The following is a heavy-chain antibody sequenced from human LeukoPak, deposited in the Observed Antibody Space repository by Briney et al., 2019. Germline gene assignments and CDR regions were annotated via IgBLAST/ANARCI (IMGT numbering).Heavy chain of an antibody. CDR1: GGSISSGTSYY. V-gene: IGHV4-39*01. Sequence: PSETLSLTCTVSGGSISSGTSYYWGWTREPPGKGLEWIWSIYYSGSSYYNPSLKSRISISVDTSKNQFSLRLTSVTDTDTAVYYCARVKRDPYSSILYWGQGTLVTVSS. J-gene: IGHJ4*02. CDR3: ARVKRDPYSSILY. CDR2: IYYSGSS. D-gene: IGHD6-13*01.